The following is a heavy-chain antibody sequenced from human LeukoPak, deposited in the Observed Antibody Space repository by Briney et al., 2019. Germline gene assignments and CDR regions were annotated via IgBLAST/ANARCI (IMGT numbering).Heavy chain of an antibody. CDR3: ADLGYCSGGSCSPGMDAFDI. J-gene: IGHJ3*02. V-gene: IGHV4-4*02. D-gene: IGHD2-15*01. CDR1: GGSISSSNW. Sequence: SETLSLTCAVSGGSISSSNWWSWVRQPPGKGLEWIGEIYHSGSTNYNPSLKSRVTISVDKSKNQFSLKLSSVTAADTAVYYCADLGYCSGGSCSPGMDAFDIWGQGTMVTVSS. CDR2: IYHSGST.